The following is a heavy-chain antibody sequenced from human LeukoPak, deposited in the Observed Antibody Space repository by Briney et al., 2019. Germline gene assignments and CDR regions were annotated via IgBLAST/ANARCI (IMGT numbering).Heavy chain of an antibody. CDR2: IIPIFGTA. CDR1: GGTFSSYA. CDR3: VMSAYCSSTSCYLPFDY. D-gene: IGHD2-2*01. Sequence: SVKVSCKASGGTFSSYAISWVRQAPGQGLEWMGVIIPIFGTANYAQKFQGRVTITADESTSTAYMELSSLRSEDTAVYYCVMSAYCSSTSCYLPFDYWGQGTLVTVSS. V-gene: IGHV1-69*13. J-gene: IGHJ4*01.